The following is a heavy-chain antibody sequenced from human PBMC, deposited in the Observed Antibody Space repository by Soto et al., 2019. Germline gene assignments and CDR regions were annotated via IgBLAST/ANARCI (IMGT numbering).Heavy chain of an antibody. D-gene: IGHD6-19*01. V-gene: IGHV6-1*01. CDR2: TYYRSKWYN. J-gene: IGHJ6*02. CDR3: AREGVIAVAGTRFYYYYGMDV. Sequence: SQTLSLTCAISGDSVSSNSAAWNWIRQSPSRGLEWLGRTYYRSKWYNDYAVSVKSRITINPDTSKNQFSLQLNSVTPGDTAVYYCAREGVIAVAGTRFYYYYGMDVWGQGTTVTVS. CDR1: GDSVSSNSAA.